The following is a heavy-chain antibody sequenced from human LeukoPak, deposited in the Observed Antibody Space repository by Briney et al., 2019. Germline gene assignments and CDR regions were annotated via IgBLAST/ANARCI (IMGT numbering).Heavy chain of an antibody. V-gene: IGHV3-21*05. D-gene: IGHD1-26*01. Sequence: GGSLRLSCGASGFTFSSYSMHWVRQTPGKGLEWVSYIGRHGNNKYYADSVKGRFTISRDNAKNSLYLQMNSLRAEDTAVYYFARVGSGGTREDTFDIWGQGTLVTVSS. CDR3: ARVGSGGTREDTFDI. CDR1: GFTFSSYS. CDR2: IGRHGNNK. J-gene: IGHJ3*02.